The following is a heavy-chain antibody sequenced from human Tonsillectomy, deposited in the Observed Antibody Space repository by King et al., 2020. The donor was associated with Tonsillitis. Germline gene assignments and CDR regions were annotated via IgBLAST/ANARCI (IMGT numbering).Heavy chain of an antibody. Sequence: HEQLVQSGAEVKRPGASVKVSCKASGYSFTNHDIAWVRQAPGQGLEWMGWLNPSSGETAYVQKFQGRVTMTSNPSTNTSYMELSSLRSEDTAVYFCARGLTSHFWSGSNYWGQGTLVTVS. CDR2: LNPSSGET. D-gene: IGHD3-3*02. V-gene: IGHV1-8*01. CDR3: ARGLTSHFWSGSNY. CDR1: GYSFTNHD. J-gene: IGHJ4*02.